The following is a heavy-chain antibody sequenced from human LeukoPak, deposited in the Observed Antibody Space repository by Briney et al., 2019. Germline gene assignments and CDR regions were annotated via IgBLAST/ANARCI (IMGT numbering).Heavy chain of an antibody. CDR1: GYTFTSYD. V-gene: IGHV1-18*01. Sequence: GASVKVSCKASGYTFTSYDINWVRQATGQGLEWMGWISAYNGNTNYAQKLQGRVTMTTDTSTSTAYMELRSLRSDDTAVYYCASALGYSNPVKDSWVAFDIWGQGTMVTVSS. CDR2: ISAYNGNT. J-gene: IGHJ3*02. CDR3: ASALGYSNPVKDSWVAFDI. D-gene: IGHD4-11*01.